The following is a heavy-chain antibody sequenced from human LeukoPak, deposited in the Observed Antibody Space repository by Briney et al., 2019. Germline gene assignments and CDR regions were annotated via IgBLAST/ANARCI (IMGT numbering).Heavy chain of an antibody. CDR1: GFMFENYA. Sequence: GGSLRLSCAASGFMFENYAMNWVRQAPGKGLEWVAVIWYDESNSYYADSVKGRFTISRDNSKKTLYLQMNSLRAEDTAVYYCAKSFLELEAYDYYMDVWGKGTTVTVSS. D-gene: IGHD1-7*01. V-gene: IGHV3-33*06. J-gene: IGHJ6*03. CDR3: AKSFLELEAYDYYMDV. CDR2: IWYDESNS.